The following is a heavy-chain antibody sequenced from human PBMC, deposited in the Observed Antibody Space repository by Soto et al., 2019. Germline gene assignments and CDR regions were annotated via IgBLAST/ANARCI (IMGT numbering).Heavy chain of an antibody. D-gene: IGHD7-27*01. CDR3: AKDLGHGGRGAFDI. CDR2: ISYDGSNK. V-gene: IGHV3-30*18. J-gene: IGHJ3*02. Sequence: QVQLVESGGGVVQPGRSLRLSCAASGFTFSSYGMHWVRQAPGKGLEWVALISYDGSNKYYADAVKGRFTISRDNSKNTLYLQMNSLGTEDRAVYYCAKDLGHGGRGAFDIWGQGTMVTVSS. CDR1: GFTFSSYG.